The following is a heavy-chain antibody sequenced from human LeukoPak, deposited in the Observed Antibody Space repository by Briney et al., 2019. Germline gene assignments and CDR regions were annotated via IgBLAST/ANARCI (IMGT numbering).Heavy chain of an antibody. CDR3: AKEGEKDSYGFLYYFDY. CDR1: GFTFSSYG. CDR2: ISGSGGST. V-gene: IGHV3-23*01. J-gene: IGHJ4*02. Sequence: GGSLRLSCAASGFTFSSYGMSWVRQAPGKGLEWVSAISGSGGSTYYADSVKGRFTISRDNSKNTLYLQMNSLRAEDTAVYYCAKEGEKDSYGFLYYFDYWGQGTLVTVSS. D-gene: IGHD5-18*01.